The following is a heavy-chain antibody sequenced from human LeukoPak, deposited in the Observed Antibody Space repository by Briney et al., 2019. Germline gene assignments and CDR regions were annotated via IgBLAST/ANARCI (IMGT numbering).Heavy chain of an antibody. CDR1: GYTFTSYD. CDR2: MNPNSGNT. J-gene: IGHJ4*02. D-gene: IGHD4-23*01. V-gene: IGHV1-8*01. CDR3: ARAPKRGYGGTYYFDY. Sequence: ASVKVSCKASGYTFTSYDINWVRQATRQGLEWMVWMNPNSGNTGYAQKFQGRVTMTRNTSISTAYMELSSLRSEDTAVYYCARAPKRGYGGTYYFDYWGQGTLVTVSS.